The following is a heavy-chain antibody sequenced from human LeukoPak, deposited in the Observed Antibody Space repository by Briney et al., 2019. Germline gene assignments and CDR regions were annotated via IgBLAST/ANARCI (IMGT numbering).Heavy chain of an antibody. V-gene: IGHV3-7*01. CDR1: GFTFNSYW. CDR2: IKQDGSEK. D-gene: IGHD3-3*01. J-gene: IGHJ4*02. CDR3: ARAEEWSFSY. Sequence: PGGSLRLSCAASGFTFNSYWMNWVRQAPGKGLEWVAGIKQDGSEKYYVDSVKGRFTISRDNAKNSLYLQMNSLRVEDTAVYYCARAEEWSFSYWGQGTLVTVSS.